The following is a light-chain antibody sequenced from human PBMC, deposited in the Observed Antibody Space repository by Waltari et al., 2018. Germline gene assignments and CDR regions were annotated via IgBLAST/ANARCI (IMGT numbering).Light chain of an antibody. V-gene: IGKV1-39*01. CDR3: QQSYRFPQT. CDR2: SAS. Sequence: DIQMTQSPSSVPASVGDRVTITCRASQSISTYLHWYQQKPGNPPKLLIHSASTLQSGVPLRFSGTGSGTDFTLTISSLQPEDFASYYCQQSYRFPQTFGGGTKVEIK. J-gene: IGKJ4*01. CDR1: QSISTY.